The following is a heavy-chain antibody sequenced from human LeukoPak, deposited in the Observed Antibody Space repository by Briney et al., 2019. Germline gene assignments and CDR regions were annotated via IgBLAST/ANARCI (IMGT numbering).Heavy chain of an antibody. V-gene: IGHV3-30-3*01. D-gene: IGHD3-3*01. CDR2: ISYDGSNK. J-gene: IGHJ5*02. Sequence: PGGSLRLSCAASGFTFSSYAMHWVRQAPGKGLEWVAVISYDGSNKYYADSVKGRFTISRDNSKNTLYLQMNSLRAEDTAVYYCARDYYDFWSGPLGPWGQGTLVTVSS. CDR3: ARDYYDFWSGPLGP. CDR1: GFTFSSYA.